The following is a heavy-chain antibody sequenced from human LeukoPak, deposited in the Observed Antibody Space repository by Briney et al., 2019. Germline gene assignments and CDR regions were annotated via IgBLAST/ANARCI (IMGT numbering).Heavy chain of an antibody. CDR1: GASIRGHY. CDR2: INYSVSR. CDR3: ARASHDYGDYSHFDY. J-gene: IGHJ4*02. D-gene: IGHD4-17*01. V-gene: IGHV4-59*11. Sequence: SETLSLTCTVSGASIRGHYWSWIRQPPGKGLEWIAYINYSVSRNYNPSLKSRVTISADTSNNQLSLRVTSVTAADTAVYYCARASHDYGDYSHFDYWGQGTLVTVSS.